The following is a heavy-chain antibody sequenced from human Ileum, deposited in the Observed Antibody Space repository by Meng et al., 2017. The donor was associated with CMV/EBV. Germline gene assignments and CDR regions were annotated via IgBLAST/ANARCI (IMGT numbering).Heavy chain of an antibody. D-gene: IGHD2-21*01. CDR3: ARAYCEGGCYRPPHFDC. Sequence: GESLKISCTASGFTFSSYSMNWVRQAPGKGLEWVSAISSSSSYKYYADSVKGRFTISRDNAKNSLYLQMNSLRAEDTAVYYLARAYCEGGCYRPPHFDCWGQGTLVTVSS. V-gene: IGHV3-21*01. CDR1: GFTFSSYS. J-gene: IGHJ4*02. CDR2: ISSSSSYK.